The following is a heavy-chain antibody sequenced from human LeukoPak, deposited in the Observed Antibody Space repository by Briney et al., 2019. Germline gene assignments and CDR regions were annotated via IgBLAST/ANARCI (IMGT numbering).Heavy chain of an antibody. CDR2: INHSGST. CDR1: GGSFSGYY. Sequence: SETLSLTCAVYGGSFSGYYWSWIRQPPGKGLEWIGEINHSGSTNYNPSLKSRVTISVDTSKNQFSLKLSSVTAADTAVYYCARGPYKGYYGSPHRLKEVAFDIWGQGTMVTVSS. D-gene: IGHD3-10*01. V-gene: IGHV4-34*01. J-gene: IGHJ3*02. CDR3: ARGPYKGYYGSPHRLKEVAFDI.